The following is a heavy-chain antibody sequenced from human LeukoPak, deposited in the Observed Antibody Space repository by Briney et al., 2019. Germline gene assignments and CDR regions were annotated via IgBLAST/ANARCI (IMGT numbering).Heavy chain of an antibody. V-gene: IGHV3-33*01. CDR1: GFTFSSYG. Sequence: PGGSLRLSCAASGFTFSSYGMHWVRQAPGKGLEWVAVIWYDGSNKYYADSVKGRFTISRDNSKNTLYLQMNSLRAEDTAVYYCARDRTGAGRPLDNWFDPWGQGTLVTVPS. D-gene: IGHD2-8*02. CDR3: ARDRTGAGRPLDNWFDP. J-gene: IGHJ5*02. CDR2: IWYDGSNK.